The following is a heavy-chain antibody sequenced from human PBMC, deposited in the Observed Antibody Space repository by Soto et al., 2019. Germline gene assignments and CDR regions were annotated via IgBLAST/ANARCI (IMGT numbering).Heavy chain of an antibody. CDR3: ASKVGSTATAFDC. J-gene: IGHJ4*02. CDR2: IHHSGST. Sequence: QVQLQESGPGLVKPSQTLSLTCSVYSGSISRENSYWTWVRQHPAKGLEWIGYIHHSGSTYYNPSLTSRVTISVDMSANQFSLKLSSVTAADTAVYFCASKVGSTATAFDCWGQGTLVTVSS. V-gene: IGHV4-31*03. CDR1: SGSISRENSY. D-gene: IGHD1-26*01.